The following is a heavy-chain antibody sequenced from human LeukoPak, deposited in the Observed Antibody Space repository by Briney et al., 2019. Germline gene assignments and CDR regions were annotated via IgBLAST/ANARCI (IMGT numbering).Heavy chain of an antibody. CDR1: GFTFSDYG. J-gene: IGHJ4*02. CDR2: IYNDGSNK. Sequence: GGSLRLSCTASGFTFSDYGIHWVRQAPGKGLEWVTCIYNDGSNKNYVDSVKGRFTISRDNSKNTLYLQMNSLRAEDTAVYYCAKGAYYYDSSGQYYFDYWGQGTLVTVSS. V-gene: IGHV3-30*02. D-gene: IGHD3-22*01. CDR3: AKGAYYYDSSGQYYFDY.